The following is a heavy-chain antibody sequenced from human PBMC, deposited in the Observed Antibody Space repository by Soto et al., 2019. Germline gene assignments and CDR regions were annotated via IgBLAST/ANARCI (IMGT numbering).Heavy chain of an antibody. J-gene: IGHJ3*02. CDR1: GGSISSSSYY. CDR2: IYYSGST. D-gene: IGHD2-8*02. Sequence: SETLSLTCTVSGGSISSSSYYWGWIRQPPGKGLEWIGSIYYSGSTYYNPSLKSRVTISVDTSKKQFSLKLSSVTAADTAVYYCARHHLVVSTDAFDIWGQGTMVTVSS. CDR3: ARHHLVVSTDAFDI. V-gene: IGHV4-39*01.